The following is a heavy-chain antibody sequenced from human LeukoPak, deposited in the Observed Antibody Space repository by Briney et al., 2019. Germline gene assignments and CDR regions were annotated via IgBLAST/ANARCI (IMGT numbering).Heavy chain of an antibody. V-gene: IGHV3-30*18. CDR3: AKVRWDNSGWYYLVY. CDR1: GFTVSSNH. CDR2: ITYDGSNK. Sequence: GGSLRLSCAASGFTVSSNHMSWVRQAPGKGLEWVAVITYDGSNKYYTDSVKGRFTISRDNSKSTLYLQMNSLRAEDTAVYYCAKVRWDNSGWYYLVYWGQGTLVTVSS. J-gene: IGHJ4*02. D-gene: IGHD6-19*01.